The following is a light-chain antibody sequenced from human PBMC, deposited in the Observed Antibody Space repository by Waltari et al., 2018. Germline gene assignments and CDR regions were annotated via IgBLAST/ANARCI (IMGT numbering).Light chain of an antibody. CDR2: GAS. V-gene: IGKV3-20*01. Sequence: EIVLTQSPGTLSLSPGERATLSCRASQSVSSNYLGWYQQKPGQAPRLRIHGASSRATGLPERFSGSGSGADFTLTISRLEPEDFAVYYCQQYGSSPRTFGQGTKVEIK. CDR1: QSVSSNY. J-gene: IGKJ1*01. CDR3: QQYGSSPRT.